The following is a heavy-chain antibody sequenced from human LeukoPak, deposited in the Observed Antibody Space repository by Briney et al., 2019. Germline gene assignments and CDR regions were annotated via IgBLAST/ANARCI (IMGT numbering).Heavy chain of an antibody. CDR1: GFTFTGYY. Sequence: ASVKVSCKASGFTFTGYYIPWVRQAPGQGLEWMGWVNPNSGGTKYAQKFQGRVSMTSDTSISTAYMELSRLTSDDTAVYYCARDTYGGNWSLGYWGQGTLVTVSS. CDR2: VNPNSGGT. CDR3: ARDTYGGNWSLGY. V-gene: IGHV1-2*02. J-gene: IGHJ4*02. D-gene: IGHD4-23*01.